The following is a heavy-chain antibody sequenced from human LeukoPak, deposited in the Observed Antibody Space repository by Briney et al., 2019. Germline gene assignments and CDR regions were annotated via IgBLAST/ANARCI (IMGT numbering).Heavy chain of an antibody. D-gene: IGHD3-10*01. CDR2: IWYDGSKK. Sequence: GGSLRLSCGASRFTFSSYGMHWVRQAPGKGLEWVAVIWYDGSKKYYADSVKGRFTVSRDNSKNTLYLQMNSLRAEDTAVYYCARGYGSESYVFDYWGQGTLVTVSS. V-gene: IGHV3-33*01. J-gene: IGHJ4*02. CDR3: ARGYGSESYVFDY. CDR1: RFTFSSYG.